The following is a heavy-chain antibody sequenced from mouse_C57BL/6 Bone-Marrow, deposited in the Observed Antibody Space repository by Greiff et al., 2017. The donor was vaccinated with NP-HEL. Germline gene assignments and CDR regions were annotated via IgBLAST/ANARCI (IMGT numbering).Heavy chain of an antibody. Sequence: EVQLQQSGAELVRPGASVKLSCTASGFNIQDDYMHWVKQRPEQGLEWIGWIDPENGDTEYASKFQGKATITADTSSNTAYLQLSSLTSEDTAVYYCTCSSPYWYFDVWGTGTTVTVSS. J-gene: IGHJ1*03. CDR2: IDPENGDT. CDR1: GFNIQDDY. CDR3: TCSSPYWYFDV. V-gene: IGHV14-4*01. D-gene: IGHD1-1*01.